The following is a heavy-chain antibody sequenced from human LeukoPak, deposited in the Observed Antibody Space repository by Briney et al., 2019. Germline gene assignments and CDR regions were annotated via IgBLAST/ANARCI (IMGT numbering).Heavy chain of an antibody. J-gene: IGHJ4*02. CDR3: AREPRYYDILTGYYRAHFDY. D-gene: IGHD3-9*01. CDR2: INHSGST. CDR1: GGSFSGYY. V-gene: IGHV4-34*01. Sequence: SETLSLTCAVYGGSFSGYYWSWIRQPPGKGLEWIGEINHSGSTNYNPSLKSRVTISVDTSKNQFSLKLSSVTAADTAVYYCAREPRYYDILTGYYRAHFDYWGQGTLVTVSS.